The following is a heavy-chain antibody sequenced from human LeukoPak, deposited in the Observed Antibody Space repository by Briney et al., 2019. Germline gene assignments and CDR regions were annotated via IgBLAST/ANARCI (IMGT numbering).Heavy chain of an antibody. Sequence: PSETLSLTCAVYGGSFSGYYWSWIRQPPGKGLEWIGEINHSGSTNYNPSLKSRVTISVDTSKNQFSLKLSSVTAADTAVYYCARGVGRITMIVVVIPTLTTGAREPHHFDYRGQGTLVTVSS. J-gene: IGHJ4*02. D-gene: IGHD3-22*01. CDR1: GGSFSGYY. CDR3: ARGVGRITMIVVVIPTLTTGAREPHHFDY. CDR2: INHSGST. V-gene: IGHV4-34*01.